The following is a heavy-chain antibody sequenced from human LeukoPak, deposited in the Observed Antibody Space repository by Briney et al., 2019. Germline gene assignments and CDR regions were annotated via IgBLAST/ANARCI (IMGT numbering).Heavy chain of an antibody. D-gene: IGHD6-13*01. CDR2: INHSGST. Sequence: SETLSLTCAVYGGSFSGYYWSWIRQPPGKGLEWIGEINHSGSTNYNPSLKSRVTISVDTSKNQFSLKLSSVTAEDTAVYYCASSGYVAAAGRFDYWGQGTLVTVSS. V-gene: IGHV4-34*01. CDR1: GGSFSGYY. J-gene: IGHJ4*02. CDR3: ASSGYVAAAGRFDY.